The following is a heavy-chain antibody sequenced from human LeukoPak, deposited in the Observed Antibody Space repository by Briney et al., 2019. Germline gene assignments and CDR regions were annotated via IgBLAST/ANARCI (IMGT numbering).Heavy chain of an antibody. J-gene: IGHJ4*02. CDR2: IKQDGSEK. Sequence: GGSLRLSCAASGFTFSSYWMGWVRQAPGKGLEWVANIKQDGSEKYYVYSVKGRFTISRDNAKNSLYLQMNSLRAEDTAVYYCARVGVGPHVLRYFDWSYGYWGQGTLVTVSS. V-gene: IGHV3-7*03. CDR1: GFTFSSYW. D-gene: IGHD3-9*01. CDR3: ARVGVGPHVLRYFDWSYGY.